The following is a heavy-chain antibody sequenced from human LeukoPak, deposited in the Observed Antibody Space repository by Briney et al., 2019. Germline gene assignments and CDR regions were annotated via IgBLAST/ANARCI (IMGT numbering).Heavy chain of an antibody. CDR3: ARGLYSSGWYREQYYFDY. CDR1: GYTFTSYD. CDR2: MNPNSGNT. V-gene: IGHV1-8*01. D-gene: IGHD6-19*01. J-gene: IGHJ4*02. Sequence: ASVKVSCKASGYTFTSYDINWVRQATGQGLEWMGWMNPNSGNTGYAQKFQGRVTVTRNTSISTAYMELSSLRSEDTAVYYCARGLYSSGWYREQYYFDYWGQGTLVTVSS.